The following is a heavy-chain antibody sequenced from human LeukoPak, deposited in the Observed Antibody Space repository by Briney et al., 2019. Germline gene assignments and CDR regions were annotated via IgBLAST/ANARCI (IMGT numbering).Heavy chain of an antibody. J-gene: IGHJ6*02. V-gene: IGHV3-23*01. D-gene: IGHD3-3*01. CDR1: GFTFSSYA. Sequence: GGSLRLSCAASGFTFSSYAMSWVRQAPGKGLEWVSTISGSGDSTFYADSVKGRFTISRDNAKNSLYLQMNSLRAEDTAVYYCASHGDDYYYYGMDVWGQGTTVTVSS. CDR3: ASHGDDYYYYGMDV. CDR2: ISGSGDST.